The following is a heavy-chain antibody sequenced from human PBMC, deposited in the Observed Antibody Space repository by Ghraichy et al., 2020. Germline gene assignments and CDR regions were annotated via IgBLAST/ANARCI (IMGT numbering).Heavy chain of an antibody. Sequence: VSYISSSSTTTYYADSVEGRFTISRDNAKSSLYLQMNSLRDEDTAFYYCARGSDFYDATPPGPDYWGQGTLVTVS. CDR3: ARGSDFYDATPPGPDY. D-gene: IGHD2-15*01. V-gene: IGHV3-48*02. CDR2: ISSSSTTT. J-gene: IGHJ4*02.